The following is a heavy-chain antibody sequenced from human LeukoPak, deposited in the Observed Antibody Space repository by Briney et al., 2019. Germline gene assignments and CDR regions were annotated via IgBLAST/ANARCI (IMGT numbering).Heavy chain of an antibody. CDR3: ARTSFGDLSWFDP. CDR1: VYTFATYA. CDR2: ISAYNGNT. Sequence: ASVKVSCKASVYTFATYAIIWVRHAPGQGLEWMGWISAYNGNTNYAQKFQGRVTMTTDTSTSTAYMELRSLRSDDTAVYYCARTSFGDLSWFDPWGQGTLVTVSS. D-gene: IGHD3-10*01. J-gene: IGHJ5*02. V-gene: IGHV1-18*01.